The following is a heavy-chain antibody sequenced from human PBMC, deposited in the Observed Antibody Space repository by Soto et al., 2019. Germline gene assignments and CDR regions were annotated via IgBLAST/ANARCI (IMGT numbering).Heavy chain of an antibody. V-gene: IGHV4-30-4*01. CDR1: VGSINRGDYY. Sequence: SETLSLTCMVSVGSINRGDYYWSWIRQPPVKGLEWIAYIYYRGHTYYNPSLKSRVSMSVATSRNQFCRNLSSVTAGDTAVYFCARAVSLKGEFDFWGQGTLVTVAS. J-gene: IGHJ4*02. CDR3: ARAVSLKGEFDF. CDR2: IYYRGHT.